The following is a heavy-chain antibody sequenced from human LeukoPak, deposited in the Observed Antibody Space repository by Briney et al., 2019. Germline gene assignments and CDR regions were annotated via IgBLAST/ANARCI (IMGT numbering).Heavy chain of an antibody. CDR3: ARGIAAAGHGMDV. D-gene: IGHD6-13*01. J-gene: IGHJ6*02. CDR1: GLTFSGYI. V-gene: IGHV3-21*01. Sequence: GGSLRLSCAASGLTFSGYIMNWVRQAPGKGLEWVSSISTSGIYMDYADSVKGRFIISRDNSKNSLFLQMNSLRAEDTAVYSCARGIAAAGHGMDVWGQGTTVTVSS. CDR2: ISTSGIYM.